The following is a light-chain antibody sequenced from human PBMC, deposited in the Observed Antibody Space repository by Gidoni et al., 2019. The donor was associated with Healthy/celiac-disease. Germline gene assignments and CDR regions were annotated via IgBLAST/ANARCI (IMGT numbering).Light chain of an antibody. V-gene: IGKV3-11*01. CDR2: DAS. CDR3: QQRSNWLT. Sequence: EIVLTQSPATLSLSPGERATLSCRASQSVSSCLAWYQQKPGQAPRLLIYDASNRATGIQARFSGSGYGTDFTLTISSLEPEDFAVYYCQQRSNWLTFGGGTKVEIK. CDR1: QSVSSC. J-gene: IGKJ4*01.